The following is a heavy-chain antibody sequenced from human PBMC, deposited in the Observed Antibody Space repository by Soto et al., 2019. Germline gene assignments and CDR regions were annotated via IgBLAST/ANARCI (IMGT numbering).Heavy chain of an antibody. D-gene: IGHD3-10*01. V-gene: IGHV3-21*01. CDR1: GFTFSSYS. J-gene: IGHJ4*02. Sequence: EVQLVESGGGLVKPGGSLRLSCAASGFTFSSYSMNWVRQAPGKGLEWVSSISSSSSYIYYADSVKGRFTISRDNAKNSLYLQMNSLRAEDTAVYYCARDTKLLWFGGEFDYWGQGTLVTVSS. CDR2: ISSSSSYI. CDR3: ARDTKLLWFGGEFDY.